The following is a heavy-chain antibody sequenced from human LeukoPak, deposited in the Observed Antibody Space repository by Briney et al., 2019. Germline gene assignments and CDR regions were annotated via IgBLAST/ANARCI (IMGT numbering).Heavy chain of an antibody. J-gene: IGHJ6*04. V-gene: IGHV3-30*04. D-gene: IGHD3-10*01. CDR3: ARDLRGSGSYFVYGMDV. CDR2: ISYDGSNK. Sequence: PGRSLRPSCAASGFTFSSYAMHWVRQAPGKGLEWVAVISYDGSNKYYADSVKGRFTISRDNSKNTLYLQMNSLRAEDTAVYYCARDLRGSGSYFVYGMDVWGKGTTVTVSS. CDR1: GFTFSSYA.